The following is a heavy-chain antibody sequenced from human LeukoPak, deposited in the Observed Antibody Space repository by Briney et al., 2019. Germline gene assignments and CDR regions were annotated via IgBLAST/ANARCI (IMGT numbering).Heavy chain of an antibody. Sequence: GGSLRLSCAASGFTFSSYAMSWVRQAPGKGLEWVSAISGSGGSTYYADSVKGRFTISRDNSKNTLYLQMNSLRAEDTAVYYCAKDGVSSIKYYYDSSSYYYDNWGQGTLVTVSS. V-gene: IGHV3-23*01. J-gene: IGHJ4*02. CDR1: GFTFSSYA. CDR3: AKDGVSSIKYYYDSSSYYYDN. D-gene: IGHD3-22*01. CDR2: ISGSGGST.